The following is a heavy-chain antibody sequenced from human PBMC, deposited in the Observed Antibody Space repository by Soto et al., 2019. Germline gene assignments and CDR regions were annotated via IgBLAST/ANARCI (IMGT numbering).Heavy chain of an antibody. Sequence: QLQLQESGPGLVKPSETLSLTCTVSGGSISSSSYYWGWIRQPPGKGLEWIGSIYYSGSTYYNPSLKSRVTISVDTSKNQFSRKLSSVTAADTAVYYCARAQRGGYDYGGGAYYFDYWGQGTLVTVSS. CDR1: GGSISSSSYY. D-gene: IGHD5-12*01. CDR3: ARAQRGGYDYGGGAYYFDY. V-gene: IGHV4-39*01. CDR2: IYYSGST. J-gene: IGHJ4*02.